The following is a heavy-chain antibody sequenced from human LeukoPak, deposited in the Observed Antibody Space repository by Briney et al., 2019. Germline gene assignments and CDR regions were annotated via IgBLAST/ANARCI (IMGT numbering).Heavy chain of an antibody. V-gene: IGHV4-34*01. D-gene: IGHD3-9*01. Sequence: SETLSLTCAVYGGSFSGYYWSWIRQPPGEGLEWIGEINLGGSTNYYPSLKSRITISVDASKNQVSLKLSSVTAADTAVYYCARGVRYFVLDGFDIWGQGTMVTVSS. J-gene: IGHJ3*02. CDR2: INLGGST. CDR1: GGSFSGYY. CDR3: ARGVRYFVLDGFDI.